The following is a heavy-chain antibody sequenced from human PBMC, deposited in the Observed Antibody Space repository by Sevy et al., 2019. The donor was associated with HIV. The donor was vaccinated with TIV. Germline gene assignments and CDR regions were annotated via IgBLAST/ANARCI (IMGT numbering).Heavy chain of an antibody. CDR1: GFTFSSYD. CDR3: ARAQWSIAARFYYYYMDV. J-gene: IGHJ6*03. Sequence: GGSLRLSCAASGFTFSSYDMHWVRQATGKGLEWVSAIGTAGDTYYPGSVKGRFTISRENAKNSLYLQMNSLRAGDTAVYYCARAQWSIAARFYYYYMDVWGKGTTVTVS. D-gene: IGHD6-6*01. V-gene: IGHV3-13*01. CDR2: IGTAGDT.